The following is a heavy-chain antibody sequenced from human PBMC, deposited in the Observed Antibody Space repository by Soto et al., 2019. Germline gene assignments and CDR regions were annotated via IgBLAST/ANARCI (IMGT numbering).Heavy chain of an antibody. CDR1: GYTFTSYD. V-gene: IGHV1-8*01. Sequence: ASVKVSCKASGYTFTSYDINWVRQATGQGLEWMGWMNPNSGNTGYAQKFQGRVTMTRNTSISTAYMELSSLRSEDTAVYYCATYSSGWYKWYDAFDIWGQGTMVTVSS. J-gene: IGHJ3*02. CDR2: MNPNSGNT. D-gene: IGHD6-19*01. CDR3: ATYSSGWYKWYDAFDI.